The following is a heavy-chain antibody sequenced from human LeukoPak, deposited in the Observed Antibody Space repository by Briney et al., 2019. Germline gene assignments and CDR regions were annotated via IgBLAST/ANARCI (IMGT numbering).Heavy chain of an antibody. D-gene: IGHD4-17*01. CDR1: GGSFSGYY. J-gene: IGHJ4*02. CDR3: ARLARYGDYEGSVY. Sequence: SETPSLTCAVYGGSFSGYYWSWIRQPPGKGLEWIGEINHSGSTNYNPSLKSRVTISVDTPKNQFSLKLSSVTAADTAVYYCARLARYGDYEGSVYWGQGTLVTVSS. CDR2: INHSGST. V-gene: IGHV4-34*01.